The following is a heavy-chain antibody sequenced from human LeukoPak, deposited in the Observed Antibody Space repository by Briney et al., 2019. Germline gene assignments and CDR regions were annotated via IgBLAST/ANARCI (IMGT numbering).Heavy chain of an antibody. D-gene: IGHD6-6*01. J-gene: IGHJ5*02. Sequence: ASVKVSCKASGYTFTSYDINWVRQATGQGLEWMGWMNPNSGNTGYAQKFQGRVTMTRNTSIGTAYMELSSLRSEDTAVYYCARARGSIAARRENWFDPWGQGTLVTVSS. CDR3: ARARGSIAARRENWFDP. CDR2: MNPNSGNT. V-gene: IGHV1-8*01. CDR1: GYTFTSYD.